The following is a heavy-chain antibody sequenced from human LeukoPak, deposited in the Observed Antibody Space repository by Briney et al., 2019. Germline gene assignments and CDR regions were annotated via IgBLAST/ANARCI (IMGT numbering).Heavy chain of an antibody. CDR2: IYNAGTT. V-gene: IGHV4-59*08. CDR3: ASTNFLLGYYYYGMDV. D-gene: IGHD2/OR15-2a*01. CDR1: GGSINTYY. J-gene: IGHJ6*02. Sequence: SETLSLTCTVSGGSINTYYWGWIRQPPGKGLEWIGCIYNAGTTNYNPSLKSRATISADTSKNQFSLKLSSVTAADTAVYYCASTNFLLGYYYYGMDVWGPGTTVTVS.